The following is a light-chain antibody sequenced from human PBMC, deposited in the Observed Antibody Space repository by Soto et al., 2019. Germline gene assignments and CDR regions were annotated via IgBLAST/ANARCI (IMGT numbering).Light chain of an antibody. J-gene: IGKJ5*01. Sequence: EIVLTQSPATLSLSPGERATLSCRASRSVRSYLAWYQQKPGQAPRLLIYDASNRAAGIPVRFSGSGSETDFTLTISTLEPEDFAVYYCQQRYAWPPITFGQGTRLEIK. CDR1: RSVRSY. CDR2: DAS. CDR3: QQRYAWPPIT. V-gene: IGKV3-11*01.